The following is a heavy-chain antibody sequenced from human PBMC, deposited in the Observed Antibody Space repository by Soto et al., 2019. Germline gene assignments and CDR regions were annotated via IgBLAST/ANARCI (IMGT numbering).Heavy chain of an antibody. CDR2: IYYDGSA. V-gene: IGHV4-30-4*01. J-gene: IGHJ5*02. CDR3: VRRMLDTATHYYNWFDP. Sequence: VQLQESGPGLVKPSQTLSLTCTVSGGSINTADYYWSWIRQSPGKGLEWIVNIYYDGSAYPTPSLQSRVTASVDTSKNQFSLKFFAVTAADTAVYYCVRRMLDTATHYYNWFDPWGQGTLVTVSS. CDR1: GGSINTADYY. D-gene: IGHD2-15*01.